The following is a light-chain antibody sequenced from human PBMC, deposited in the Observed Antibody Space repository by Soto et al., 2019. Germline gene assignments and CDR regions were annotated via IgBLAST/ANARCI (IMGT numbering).Light chain of an antibody. Sequence: DLPMTQSPSSVSASVGDRVTITCRASQGIGSWLAWYQQEPGKAPKLLISAASSLQSGVPSRFSGSGSGTEFTLTISSLQPEDFATYYCQQANNFPWTFGQGTKVEIK. CDR3: QQANNFPWT. V-gene: IGKV1-12*01. J-gene: IGKJ1*01. CDR2: AAS. CDR1: QGIGSW.